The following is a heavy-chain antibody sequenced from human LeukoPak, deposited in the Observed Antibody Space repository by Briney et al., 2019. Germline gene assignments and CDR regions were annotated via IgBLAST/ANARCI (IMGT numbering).Heavy chain of an antibody. V-gene: IGHV4-38-2*02. J-gene: IGHJ4*02. D-gene: IGHD2-21*02. Sequence: SETLSLTCAVSGYSISSGYYWGWLRQPPGKGLEWIGSIYHSGSTYYNPSLKSRVTISVDTSKNQFSLKLSAVIAADTAVYYCARDRVVVTAIPYYFDYWGQGTLVTVSS. CDR1: GYSISSGYY. CDR2: IYHSGST. CDR3: ARDRVVVTAIPYYFDY.